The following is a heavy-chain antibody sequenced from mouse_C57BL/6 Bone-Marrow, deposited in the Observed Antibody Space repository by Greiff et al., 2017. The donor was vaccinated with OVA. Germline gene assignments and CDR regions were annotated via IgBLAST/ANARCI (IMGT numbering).Heavy chain of an antibody. D-gene: IGHD1-1*01. CDR2: IYPGNSDT. J-gene: IGHJ3*01. CDR1: GYTFTSYW. Sequence: EVMLVESGTVLARPGASVKMSCKTSGYTFTSYWMHWVKQRPGQGLEWIGAIYPGNSDTSYNQKFKGKAKLTPVTSASTAYMELSSLTNEDSAVYDCTRSHYYGSSAGVDYWGQGTLVTVSA. CDR3: TRSHYYGSSAGVDY. V-gene: IGHV1-5*01.